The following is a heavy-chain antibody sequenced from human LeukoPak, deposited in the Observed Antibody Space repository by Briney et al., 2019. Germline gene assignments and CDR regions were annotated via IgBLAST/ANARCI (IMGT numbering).Heavy chain of an antibody. V-gene: IGHV3-23*01. J-gene: IGHJ4*02. CDR1: GFTFSSYA. Sequence: PGGSLRLSCAASGFTFSSYAMSWVRQAPGKGLEWVSGISGSGGSTYHADSVKGRFTISRDNSENTLYLQMNSLRAEDTAVYYCAKLYDSGSFYLDFWGQGTLVTVSS. CDR3: AKLYDSGSFYLDF. D-gene: IGHD3-10*01. CDR2: ISGSGGST.